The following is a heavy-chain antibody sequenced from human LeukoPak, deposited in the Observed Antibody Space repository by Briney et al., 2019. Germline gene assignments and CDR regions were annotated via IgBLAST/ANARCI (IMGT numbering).Heavy chain of an antibody. V-gene: IGHV1-69*06. D-gene: IGHD3-10*01. Sequence: VASVKVSCKASGGTFSSYAISWVRQAPGQGLEWMGGIIPIFGTANYAQKFQGRVTITADKSTSTAYMELSSLRSEDTAVYYCARVEKYYGSGSYSNWFDPWGQETLVTVSS. CDR2: IIPIFGTA. CDR1: GGTFSSYA. CDR3: ARVEKYYGSGSYSNWFDP. J-gene: IGHJ5*02.